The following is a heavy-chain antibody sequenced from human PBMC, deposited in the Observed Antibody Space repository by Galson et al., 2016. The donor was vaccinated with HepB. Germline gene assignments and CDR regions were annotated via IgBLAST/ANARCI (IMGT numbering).Heavy chain of an antibody. V-gene: IGHV4-39*01. CDR2: VHESGNT. D-gene: IGHD2-21*02. J-gene: IGHJ4*02. Sequence: SETLSLTCIVSGDSMRTNHYFWGWIRQSPGKGLEWIGSVHESGNTPYNPSLRSRVSISIDASQKQFSLELNSVTAADTAVYYCVRHADEINRMVTAFDYWGQGTLVTVSS. CDR1: GDSMRTNHYF. CDR3: VRHADEINRMVTAFDY.